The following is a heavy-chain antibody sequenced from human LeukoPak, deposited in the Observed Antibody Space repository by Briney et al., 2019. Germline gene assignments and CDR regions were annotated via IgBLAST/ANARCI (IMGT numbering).Heavy chain of an antibody. J-gene: IGHJ6*02. Sequence: SETLSLTCAVYGGSFSGYYWSWIRQPPGKGLEWIGEINHSGSTNYNPSLKSRVTISVDTSKNQFSLKLSSVTAADTAVNYCARVRSYYGSGSYYPYYYYGMDVWGQGTTVTVSS. CDR2: INHSGST. CDR1: GGSFSGYY. CDR3: ARVRSYYGSGSYYPYYYYGMDV. D-gene: IGHD3-10*01. V-gene: IGHV4-34*01.